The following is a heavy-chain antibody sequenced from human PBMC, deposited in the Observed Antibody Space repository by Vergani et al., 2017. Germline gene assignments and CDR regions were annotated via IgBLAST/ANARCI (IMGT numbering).Heavy chain of an antibody. J-gene: IGHJ4*02. CDR2: IYNSGNG. Sequence: QMQLQESGPGLVKASETLALTCTVSGDSIISRSYYWGWIRQPPGKGLEWIGSIYNSGNGDSSSSLKSRVTISVDTSKNQFSLRLTSVTAADTAVYYCASKRGACRAAYCHSYDFWGPGTLVGVSS. V-gene: IGHV4-39*01. CDR3: ASKRGACRAAYCHSYDF. CDR1: GDSIISRSYY. D-gene: IGHD2-15*01.